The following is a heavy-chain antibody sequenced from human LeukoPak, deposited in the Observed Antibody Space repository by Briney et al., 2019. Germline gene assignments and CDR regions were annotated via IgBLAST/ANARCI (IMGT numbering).Heavy chain of an antibody. CDR2: IIPIFGTA. V-gene: IGHV1-69*13. CDR3: ARDRGYCSGGSCYSGDY. D-gene: IGHD2-15*01. J-gene: IGHJ4*02. CDR1: GGTFSSYA. Sequence: GASVKVSCKASGGTFSSYAISWVRQAPGQGLEWMGGIIPIFGTANYAQKFQGRVTITADESTSTAYMELSSLRSEDTAVYYCARDRGYCSGGSCYSGDYWGQGTLVTVSS.